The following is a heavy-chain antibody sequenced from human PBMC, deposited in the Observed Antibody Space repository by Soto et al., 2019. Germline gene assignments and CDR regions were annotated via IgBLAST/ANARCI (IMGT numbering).Heavy chain of an antibody. Sequence: QVQLVESGGGVVQPGRSLRLSCAASGFTFSSYAMHWVRQAPGKGLEWVAVISYDGSNKYYADSVKGRFTISRDNSKNTLYLQMNSLRAEDTAVYYCARGGQWLVRGWFDPWGQGTLVTVSS. CDR2: ISYDGSNK. D-gene: IGHD6-19*01. CDR3: ARGGQWLVRGWFDP. J-gene: IGHJ5*02. V-gene: IGHV3-30-3*01. CDR1: GFTFSSYA.